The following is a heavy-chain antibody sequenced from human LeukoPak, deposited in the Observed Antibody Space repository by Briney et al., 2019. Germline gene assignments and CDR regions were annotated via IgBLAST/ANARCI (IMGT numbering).Heavy chain of an antibody. Sequence: GRSLRLSCAASGFTFNNFGIHWVRQAPGKGLEWVAVISYDGSNKYYVDSVKGRFTISRDNSDNTLYLQMNSLRDEDTAMYYCAKEGTAMASSYFDYWGQGTLITVSS. V-gene: IGHV3-30*18. CDR2: ISYDGSNK. J-gene: IGHJ4*02. CDR1: GFTFNNFG. CDR3: AKEGTAMASSYFDY. D-gene: IGHD5-18*01.